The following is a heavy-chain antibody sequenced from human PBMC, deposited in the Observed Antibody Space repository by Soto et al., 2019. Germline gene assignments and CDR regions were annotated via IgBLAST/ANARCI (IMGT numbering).Heavy chain of an antibody. D-gene: IGHD6-19*01. CDR2: MNPSSGNT. J-gene: IGHJ5*02. CDR3: ARVPSSGWYNWFDP. V-gene: IGHV1-8*01. Sequence: ASVKVSCKASGYTFTSYDINWVRQATGQGLEWMGWMNPSSGNTGYAQKFQGRVTMTRNTSISTAYMELSSLRSEDTAVYYCARVPSSGWYNWFDPWGQGTLVTVSS. CDR1: GYTFTSYD.